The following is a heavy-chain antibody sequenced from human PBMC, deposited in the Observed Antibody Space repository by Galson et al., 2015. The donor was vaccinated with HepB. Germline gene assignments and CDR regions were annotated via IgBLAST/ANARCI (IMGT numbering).Heavy chain of an antibody. CDR2: IYPGDSDT. Sequence: QSGAEVKKPGESLKISCKGSGYSFTSYWIGWVRQMPGKGLEWMGIIYPGDSDTRYSPSLQGQVTISADKSISTAYLQWSSLKASDTAMYYCARHVGGCSSTSCYRYYYYGMDVWGPGTTVTVSS. CDR3: ARHVGGCSSTSCYRYYYYGMDV. D-gene: IGHD2-2*02. CDR1: GYSFTSYW. J-gene: IGHJ6*02. V-gene: IGHV5-51*01.